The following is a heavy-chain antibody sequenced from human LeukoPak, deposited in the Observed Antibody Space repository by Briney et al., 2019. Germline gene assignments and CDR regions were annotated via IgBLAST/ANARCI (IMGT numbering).Heavy chain of an antibody. D-gene: IGHD2/OR15-2a*01. CDR2: VHHTGST. Sequence: SETLSLTCNVSGYSISRGYYWGWIRQPPGKGLEWIGSVHHTGSTYYNPSLRSRVSISVDKSTNHISLEVTSVTAADTAVYYCARQYTFDIWGPGTLVSVSS. CDR3: ARQYTFDI. J-gene: IGHJ3*02. V-gene: IGHV4-38-2*02. CDR1: GYSISRGYY.